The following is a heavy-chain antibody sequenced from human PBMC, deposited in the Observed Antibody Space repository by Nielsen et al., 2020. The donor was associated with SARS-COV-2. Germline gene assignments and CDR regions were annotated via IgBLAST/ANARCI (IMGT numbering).Heavy chain of an antibody. CDR3: ASGIVVAFDAFDI. CDR2: IYYSGST. J-gene: IGHJ3*02. CDR1: GGSISSYY. D-gene: IGHD2-2*01. V-gene: IGHV4-59*01. Sequence: ESLKISCTVSGGSISSYYWSWIRQPPGKVLEWIGYIYYSGSTNYNPSLKSRVTISVDTSKNQFSMKLSSVTAADTAVYYCASGIVVAFDAFDIWGQGTIVTVSS.